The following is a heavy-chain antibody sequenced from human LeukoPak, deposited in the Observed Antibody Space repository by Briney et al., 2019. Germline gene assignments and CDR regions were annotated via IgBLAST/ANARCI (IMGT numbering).Heavy chain of an antibody. Sequence: TPGGSLRLSCAASGFTFSSYSMNWVRQAPGKGLEWVSSISSSSSYIYYADSVKGRFTISRDNAKNSLYLQMNSLRAEDTAVYYCAKARAVAGIFEVDAFDIWGQGTMVTVSS. CDR3: AKARAVAGIFEVDAFDI. V-gene: IGHV3-21*01. J-gene: IGHJ3*02. D-gene: IGHD6-19*01. CDR2: ISSSSSYI. CDR1: GFTFSSYS.